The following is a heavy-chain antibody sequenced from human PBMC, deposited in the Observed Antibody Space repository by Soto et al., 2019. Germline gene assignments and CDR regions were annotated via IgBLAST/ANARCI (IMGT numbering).Heavy chain of an antibody. CDR3: ARGPLIAAAGLYYYYGMDV. CDR2: INSDGSST. Sequence: EVQLVESGGGLVQPGGSLRLSCAASGFTFSSYWMHWVRQAPGKGLVWVSRINSDGSSTSYADSVKGRFTISRDNAKNTLYLQMNSLRAEDTAVYYCARGPLIAAAGLYYYYGMDVWGQGTTVTVSS. V-gene: IGHV3-74*01. D-gene: IGHD6-13*01. J-gene: IGHJ6*02. CDR1: GFTFSSYW.